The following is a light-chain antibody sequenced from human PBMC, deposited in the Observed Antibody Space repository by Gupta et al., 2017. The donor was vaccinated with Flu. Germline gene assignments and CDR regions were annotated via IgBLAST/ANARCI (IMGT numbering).Light chain of an antibody. CDR1: RSDVGGYKY. J-gene: IGLJ3*02. CDR2: EVS. CDR3: SSYTSVSTWV. Sequence: QSALTQPASVSGSLGQSITISCTGTRSDVGGYKYVSWYQQHPGKAPKLMIYEVSNRPSGVSDRFSGSKSGNTASLIXSXLQTEDXADYYCSSYTSVSTWVFGGGTKLTVL. V-gene: IGLV2-14*01.